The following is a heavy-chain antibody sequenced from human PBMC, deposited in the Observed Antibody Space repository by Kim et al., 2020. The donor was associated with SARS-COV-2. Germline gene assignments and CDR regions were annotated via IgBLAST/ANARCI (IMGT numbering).Heavy chain of an antibody. V-gene: IGHV3-74*01. J-gene: IGHJ4*02. Sequence: GGSLRLSCAASGFTFSNYWMRWVRQAPGKGLVWVSRISTDGISTTYADSVTGRFSISRDNAKNTMYLQLSSLRDEDTALYYCVRDGSGAAAGKDVVDYWGQGTLVTVSS. CDR1: GFTFSNYW. D-gene: IGHD6-13*01. CDR2: ISTDGIST. CDR3: VRDGSGAAAGKDVVDY.